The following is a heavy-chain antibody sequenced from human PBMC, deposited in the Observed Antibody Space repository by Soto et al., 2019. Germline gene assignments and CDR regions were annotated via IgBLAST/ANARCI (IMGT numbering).Heavy chain of an antibody. CDR1: GFTFSMYW. J-gene: IGHJ4*02. CDR2: ISDDGTTT. V-gene: IGHV3-74*01. CDR3: AKSPDFFCSSANCYRYYFDY. D-gene: IGHD2-2*02. Sequence: GGSLRLSCVVSGFTFSMYWMHWVRQVPGQSPFWVSRISDDGTTTNYADSVRGRFTISRDNSRNTVYLQVNSLRIEDTAVYYCAKSPDFFCSSANCYRYYFDYWSQGTLVTVSS.